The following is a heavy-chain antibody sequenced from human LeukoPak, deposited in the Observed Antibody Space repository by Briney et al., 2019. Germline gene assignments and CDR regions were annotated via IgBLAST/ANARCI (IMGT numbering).Heavy chain of an antibody. V-gene: IGHV3-9*01. J-gene: IGHJ3*02. D-gene: IGHD4-23*01. CDR1: GFTFYDYA. CDR3: AKDMRRWFPGHDAFDI. CDR2: ISWNSGSI. Sequence: GGSLRLSCAASGFTFYDYAMHWVRHAPGKGLEWVSGISWNSGSIGYADSVKGRFTISRDNAKNSLYLQMNSLRAEDTALYYCAKDMRRWFPGHDAFDIWGQGTMVTVSS.